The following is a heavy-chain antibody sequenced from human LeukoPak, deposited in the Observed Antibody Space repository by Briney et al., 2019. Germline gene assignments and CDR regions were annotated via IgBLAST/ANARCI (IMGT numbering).Heavy chain of an antibody. CDR1: GFTFNNAG. Sequence: GGSLRLSCAASGFTFNNAGMNWVRQAPGKGLEWVGGIKSKTDGGTTDYAAPVKGRFTISRDDSKNTLYMQMNSLKTEDTPVHYCISSRSGGSGQLGYWGQGTLVTVSS. D-gene: IGHD3-10*01. CDR3: ISSRSGGSGQLGY. V-gene: IGHV3-15*01. CDR2: IKSKTDGGTT. J-gene: IGHJ4*02.